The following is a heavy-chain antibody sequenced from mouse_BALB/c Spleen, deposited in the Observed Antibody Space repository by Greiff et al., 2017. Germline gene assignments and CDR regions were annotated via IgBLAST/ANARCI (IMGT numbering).Heavy chain of an antibody. D-gene: IGHD3-3*01. CDR2: ISSGGST. J-gene: IGHJ3*01. CDR3: ARQGGTRKFAY. CDR1: GFTFSSYA. V-gene: IGHV5-6-5*01. Sequence: EVKLMESGGGLVKPGGSLKLSCAASGFTFSSYAMSWVRQTPEKRLEWVASISSGGSTYYPDSVKGRFTISRDNARNILYLQMSSLRSEDTAMYYCARQGGTRKFAYWGQGTLVTVSA.